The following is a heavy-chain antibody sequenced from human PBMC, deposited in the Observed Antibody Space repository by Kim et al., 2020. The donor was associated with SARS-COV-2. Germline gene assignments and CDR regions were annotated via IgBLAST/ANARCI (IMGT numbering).Heavy chain of an antibody. CDR3: ARATIFYYYGMDV. D-gene: IGHD3-9*01. V-gene: IGHV4-59*01. J-gene: IGHJ6*02. Sequence: YNPSLKSRVTISVDTSKNQFSLKLSSVTAADTAVYYCARATIFYYYGMDVWGQGTTVTVSS.